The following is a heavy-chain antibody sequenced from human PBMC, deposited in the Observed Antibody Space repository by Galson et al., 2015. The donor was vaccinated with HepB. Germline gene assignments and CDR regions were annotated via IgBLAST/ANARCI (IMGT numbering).Heavy chain of an antibody. Sequence: CAISGDSVSSNSAAWNWIRQSPSRGLEWLGRTYYRSKWYNDYAVSVKSRITINPDTSKNQFSLQLNSVTPEDTAVYYCAREAAAGTDYYYGMDVWGQGTTVTVSS. V-gene: IGHV6-1*01. J-gene: IGHJ6*02. CDR2: TYYRSKWYN. CDR3: AREAAAGTDYYYGMDV. D-gene: IGHD6-13*01. CDR1: GDSVSSNSAA.